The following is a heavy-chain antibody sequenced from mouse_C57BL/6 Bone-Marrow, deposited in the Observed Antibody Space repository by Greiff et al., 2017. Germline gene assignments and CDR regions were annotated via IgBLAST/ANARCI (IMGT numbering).Heavy chain of an antibody. CDR1: GFTFSSYA. J-gene: IGHJ4*01. V-gene: IGHV5-4*01. D-gene: IGHD2-5*01. CDR2: ISDGGSYT. Sequence: EVQLVESGGGLVKPGGSLKLSCAASGFTFSSYAMSWVRQTPEKRLEWVATISDGGSYTYYPDNVKGRFTISRDNAKNNLYLQMSHLKSEDTAMYYCARDRSSNYFYYAMDYWGQRTSVTVSS. CDR3: ARDRSSNYFYYAMDY.